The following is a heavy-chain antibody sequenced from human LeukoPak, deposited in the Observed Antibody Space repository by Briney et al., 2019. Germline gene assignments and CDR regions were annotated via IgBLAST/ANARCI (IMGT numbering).Heavy chain of an antibody. CDR1: GGSISSGGYS. CDR3: ARGYGDYGPPNY. V-gene: IGHV4-30-2*01. J-gene: IGHJ4*02. CDR2: IYHSGST. D-gene: IGHD4-17*01. Sequence: SQTLSLTCAVSGGSISSGGYSWSWIRQPPGKGLEWIGYIYHSGSTYYNPSLKSRVTISVDTSKNQFSLKLSSVTAADTAVYYCARGYGDYGPPNYWGQGTLVTVSS.